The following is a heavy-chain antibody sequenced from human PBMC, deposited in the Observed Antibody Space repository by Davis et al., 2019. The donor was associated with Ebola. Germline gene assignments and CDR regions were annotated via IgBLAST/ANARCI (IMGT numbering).Heavy chain of an antibody. CDR2: IISNSGDT. CDR3: ARGHNYGFEY. CDR1: GYTFTDYY. J-gene: IGHJ4*02. V-gene: IGHV1-2*06. Sequence: ASVKVSCKTSGYTFTDYYIHWVRQAPGHGLEWMGRIISNSGDTNYAQNFQGRVTMTRDTSISTAYMELSRLTSDDTAVYYCARGHNYGFEYWGQGTLVTVSS. D-gene: IGHD5-18*01.